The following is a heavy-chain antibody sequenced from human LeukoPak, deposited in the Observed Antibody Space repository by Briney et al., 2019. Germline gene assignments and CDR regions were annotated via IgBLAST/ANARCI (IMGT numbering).Heavy chain of an antibody. D-gene: IGHD6-13*01. V-gene: IGHV3-7*03. CDR3: ARSIPYGTTWYGRSDY. J-gene: IGHJ4*02. CDR1: GFPFSSYS. Sequence: GGSLRLSCAASGFPFSSYSMAWVRQAPGKGLEWVANIKPDGTTKFYVDSVKGRFTISRDNALNSLYLQMNSLRAEDTAIYYCARSIPYGTTWYGRSDYWGQGTLVTVSS. CDR2: IKPDGTTK.